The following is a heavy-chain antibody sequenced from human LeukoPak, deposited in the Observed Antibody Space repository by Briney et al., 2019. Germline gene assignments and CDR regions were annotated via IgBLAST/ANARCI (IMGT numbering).Heavy chain of an antibody. V-gene: IGHV4-30-2*01. CDR1: GVSISSGGYY. CDR3: ARGATKDY. CDR2: IYHSGST. J-gene: IGHJ4*02. D-gene: IGHD1-26*01. Sequence: PSETLSLTCTVSGVSISSGGYYWSWIRQPPGKGLEWIGYIYHSGSTYYNPSLKNRVTISVDRSKNQFSLKLSSVTAADTAVYYCARGATKDYWGQGTLVTVSS.